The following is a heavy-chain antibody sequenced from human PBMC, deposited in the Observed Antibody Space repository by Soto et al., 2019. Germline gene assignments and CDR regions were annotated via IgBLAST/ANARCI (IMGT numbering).Heavy chain of an antibody. CDR2: ISGSGGST. Sequence: EVQLLESGGGLVQPGGSLRLSCAASGFTFSSYAMSWVRQSPGKGLEWVSAISGSGGSTYYADSVKGRFTISRDNSKNTLYLQLNSLRAEDTAVYYCAKDRHWGKGLDYWGQGTLVTVSS. CDR3: AKDRHWGKGLDY. CDR1: GFTFSSYA. D-gene: IGHD3-16*01. V-gene: IGHV3-23*01. J-gene: IGHJ4*02.